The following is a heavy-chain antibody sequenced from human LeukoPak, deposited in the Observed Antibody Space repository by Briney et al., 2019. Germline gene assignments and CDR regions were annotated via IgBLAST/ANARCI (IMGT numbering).Heavy chain of an antibody. CDR2: INHSGST. CDR1: GGSFSGYY. D-gene: IGHD5-12*01. CDR3: ARAQENTGYEYYYYYMDV. J-gene: IGHJ6*03. Sequence: SETLSLTCAVYGGSFSGYYWSWIRQPPGKGLEWIGEINHSGSTNYNPSLKSRVTISLDTSKNQFSLNLSSVTAADTAVYYCARAQENTGYEYYYYYMDVWGKGTTVTVSS. V-gene: IGHV4-34*01.